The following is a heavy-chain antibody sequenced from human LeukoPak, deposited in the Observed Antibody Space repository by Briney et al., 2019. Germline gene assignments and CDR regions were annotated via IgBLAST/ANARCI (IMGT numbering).Heavy chain of an antibody. CDR3: ARVRVAGPRALMDAFDI. CDR2: INPNSGGT. D-gene: IGHD6-19*01. J-gene: IGHJ3*02. Sequence: ASVKVSCKASGYTFTGYYMHWVRQAPGQGLEWMGWINPNSGGTNYAQKFQGRVTMTRDTSISTAYMELSRLRSDDTAVYYCARVRVAGPRALMDAFDIWGQGTMVTVSS. V-gene: IGHV1-2*02. CDR1: GYTFTGYY.